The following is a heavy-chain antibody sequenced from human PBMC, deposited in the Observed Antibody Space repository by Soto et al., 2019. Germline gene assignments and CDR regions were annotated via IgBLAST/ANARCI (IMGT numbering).Heavy chain of an antibody. D-gene: IGHD4-17*01. Sequence: GGSLRLSCAASGFSFVNYAMNWVRQAPGKGLEWVSGLSGSGTSTYYADSVKGRFTISRDNSRDTLFLQMNSLTADDTAVYYCAKATTHGGRLHPLASWGQGA. V-gene: IGHV3-23*01. CDR2: LSGSGTST. J-gene: IGHJ4*02. CDR1: GFSFVNYA. CDR3: AKATTHGGRLHPLAS.